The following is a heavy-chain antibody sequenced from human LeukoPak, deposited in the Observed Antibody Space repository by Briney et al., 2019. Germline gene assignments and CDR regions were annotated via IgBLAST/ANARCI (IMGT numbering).Heavy chain of an antibody. Sequence: GRSLRLSCAASGFTFSSYAMHWVRQAPGKGLEWVAVISYDGSNKYYADSVKGRFTISRDNSKNTLYLQMNSLRAEDTAVYYCARALVGATGYYYYGMDVWGQGTTVTVSS. V-gene: IGHV3-30-3*01. J-gene: IGHJ6*02. CDR2: ISYDGSNK. CDR1: GFTFSSYA. CDR3: ARALVGATGYYYYGMDV. D-gene: IGHD1-26*01.